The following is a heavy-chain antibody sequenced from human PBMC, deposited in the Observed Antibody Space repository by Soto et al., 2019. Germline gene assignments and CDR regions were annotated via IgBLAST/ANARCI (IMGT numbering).Heavy chain of an antibody. CDR2: IYYSGST. D-gene: IGHD1-1*01. CDR1: GGSISSGDYY. CDR3: ARVEIRLGWFDP. J-gene: IGHJ5*02. Sequence: PSETLSLTCTVSGGSISSGDYYWSWIRQPPGKGLEWIGYIYYSGSTYYNPSLKSRVTISVDTSKNQFSLKLSSVTAADTAVYYCARVEIRLGWFDPWGQGTLVTVSS. V-gene: IGHV4-30-4*01.